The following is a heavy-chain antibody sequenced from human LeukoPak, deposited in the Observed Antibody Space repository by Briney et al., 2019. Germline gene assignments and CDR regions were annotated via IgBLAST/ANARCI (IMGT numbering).Heavy chain of an antibody. J-gene: IGHJ4*02. D-gene: IGHD2-2*01. V-gene: IGHV1-2*04. CDR3: ARGSLPAAMEPDLTY. CDR2: INPNSGGT. Sequence: ASVKVSCKASGCTFTSYYMHWVRQAPGQGLEGMGWINPNSGGTNYAQKFQGWVTMTRDTSISTAYMELSRLRSDDTAVYYCARGSLPAAMEPDLTYWGQGTLVTVSS. CDR1: GCTFTSYY.